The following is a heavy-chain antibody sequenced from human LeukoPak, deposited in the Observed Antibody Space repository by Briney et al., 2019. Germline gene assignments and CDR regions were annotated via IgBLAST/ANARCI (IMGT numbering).Heavy chain of an antibody. V-gene: IGHV3-7*01. CDR2: ISVDGSGK. Sequence: GGSLRLSCAASGFTFSDYYMSWIRQAPGMGLEWVASISVDGSGKVYVDSVKGRFTISRDNAQNSLYLQMNNLRAEDTAVYYCARGGEAYDYWGQGTLVTVSS. CDR3: ARGGEAYDY. CDR1: GFTFSDYY. D-gene: IGHD3-10*01. J-gene: IGHJ4*02.